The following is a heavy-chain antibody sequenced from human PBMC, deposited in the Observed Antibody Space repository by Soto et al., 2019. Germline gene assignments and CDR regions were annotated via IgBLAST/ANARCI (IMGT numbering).Heavy chain of an antibody. Sequence: EVQLLESGGGLVQPGGSLRLSCAASGFIFSSYAMSWVRQAPGKGLEWVSTMSGSGGDIYYADSVKGRFTISRDYSKNTLYLQMNSLRAEDTAIYYCARRHIAAAGLASGVFDSWGQGTLVSVSS. CDR1: GFIFSSYA. CDR2: MSGSGGDI. J-gene: IGHJ4*02. D-gene: IGHD6-13*01. CDR3: ARRHIAAAGLASGVFDS. V-gene: IGHV3-23*01.